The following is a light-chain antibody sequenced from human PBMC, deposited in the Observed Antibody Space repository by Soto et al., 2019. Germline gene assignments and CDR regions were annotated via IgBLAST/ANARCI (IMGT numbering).Light chain of an antibody. CDR1: QSVSSN. J-gene: IGKJ2*01. V-gene: IGKV3-15*01. CDR2: GAS. Sequence: EIVMTQSPATLSVSPGERATLSCRASQSVSSNLAWYQQKPGQAPRLLIYGASTRATGIPARFSGSGSGTEFTLTISSLQSEDFAVYYCQQYNNWPFPYTFGQGTKLEIK. CDR3: QQYNNWPFPYT.